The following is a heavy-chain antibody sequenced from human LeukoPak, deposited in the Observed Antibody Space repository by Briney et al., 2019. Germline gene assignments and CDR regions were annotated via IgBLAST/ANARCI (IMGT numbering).Heavy chain of an antibody. CDR3: AREEISGDFWSGPYYYYMDV. D-gene: IGHD3-3*01. V-gene: IGHV3-23*01. CDR2: ISGSGGST. J-gene: IGHJ6*03. Sequence: PGGSLRLSCAASGFTFSSYAMSWVRQAPGKGLEWVSAISGSGGSTYYADSVKGRFTISRDNAKNSLYLQMNSLRAEDTAVYYCAREEISGDFWSGPYYYYMDVWGKGTTVTVSS. CDR1: GFTFSSYA.